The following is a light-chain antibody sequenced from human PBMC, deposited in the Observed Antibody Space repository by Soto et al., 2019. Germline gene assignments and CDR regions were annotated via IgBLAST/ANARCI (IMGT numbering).Light chain of an antibody. CDR2: DAS. Sequence: DIQMTQSPSTLSASVGDRVTITCRASQSISSRLAWYQQKPGKAPKLLIYDASSLESGVPSRFSGSGSGTEFTLTISSLQPDDFATYYCQQYNSYWVFRQGTQMEIK. CDR3: QQYNSYWV. J-gene: IGKJ1*01. V-gene: IGKV1-5*01. CDR1: QSISSR.